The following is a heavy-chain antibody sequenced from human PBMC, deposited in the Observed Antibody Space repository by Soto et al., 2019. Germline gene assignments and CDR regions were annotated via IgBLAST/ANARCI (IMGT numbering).Heavy chain of an antibody. D-gene: IGHD2-15*01. CDR3: ANYCSGGSCYSGTKNYYYGMDV. CDR1: GFTFSSYA. J-gene: IGHJ6*02. CDR2: ISGSGGST. Sequence: VGSLRLSCAASGFTFSSYAMSWVRQAPGKGLEWVSAISGSGGSTYYADSVKGRFTISRDNSKNTLYLQMNSLRAEDTAVYYCANYCSGGSCYSGTKNYYYGMDVWGQGTTVTVSS. V-gene: IGHV3-23*01.